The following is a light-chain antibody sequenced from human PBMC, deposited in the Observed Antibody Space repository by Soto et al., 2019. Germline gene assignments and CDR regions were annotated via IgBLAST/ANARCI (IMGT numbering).Light chain of an antibody. Sequence: EIVLTQSPGTLSLSPGERATLSCRASQSVSSSYLAWYQQKPGQAPRILIYGASSRATGIPDWFSGSGSGTDLTLTISRLEPEDFAVYFCQQYGNSPPNTFGQGTKVEIK. J-gene: IGKJ2*01. V-gene: IGKV3-20*01. CDR1: QSVSSSY. CDR2: GAS. CDR3: QQYGNSPPNT.